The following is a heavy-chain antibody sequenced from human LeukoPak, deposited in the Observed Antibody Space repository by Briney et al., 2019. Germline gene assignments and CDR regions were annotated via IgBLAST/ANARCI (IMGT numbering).Heavy chain of an antibody. J-gene: IGHJ4*02. CDR2: IYSGGST. CDR3: ARDLTGLTGYLN. Sequence: PGGSLRLSCAPSGFTFSSNYMSWVRQAPGKGLEWVSVIYSGGSTYNPDSVKGRFTISRDNYNNTLYLQMNRLRAEDTAVYYCARDLTGLTGYLNWGQGTLVTVSS. V-gene: IGHV3-66*01. CDR1: GFTFSSNY. D-gene: IGHD3-9*01.